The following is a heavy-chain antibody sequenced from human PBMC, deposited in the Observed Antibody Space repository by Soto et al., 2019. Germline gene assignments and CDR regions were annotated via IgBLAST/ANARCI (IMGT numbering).Heavy chain of an antibody. V-gene: IGHV3-15*01. Sequence: GGTLRLSCAPSGFTLSNASMSCVRQAPGTRLEWGGRIKSKTDGGTTDYAAPGTGRFTISRDDTKNTLYLQMNSLRSQQTAVYYCTTASAWDFWSGLIGVWGKGTTGTVSS. J-gene: IGHJ6*04. D-gene: IGHD3-3*01. CDR1: GFTLSNAS. CDR3: TTASAWDFWSGLIGV. CDR2: IKSKTDGGTT.